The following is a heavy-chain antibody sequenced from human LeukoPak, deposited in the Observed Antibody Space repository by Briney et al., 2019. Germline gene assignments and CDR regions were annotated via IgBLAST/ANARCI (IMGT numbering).Heavy chain of an antibody. Sequence: GGSLRLSCAASGFTFSSYIMNWVRQAPGKGLEWVSSISSSSSYIYYADSVKGRFTISRDNAKNSLYLQMNSLRAEDTAVYYCARDRYSGSPYYFDYWGQGTLVTVSS. CDR2: ISSSSSYI. J-gene: IGHJ4*02. D-gene: IGHD1-26*01. V-gene: IGHV3-21*01. CDR1: GFTFSSYI. CDR3: ARDRYSGSPYYFDY.